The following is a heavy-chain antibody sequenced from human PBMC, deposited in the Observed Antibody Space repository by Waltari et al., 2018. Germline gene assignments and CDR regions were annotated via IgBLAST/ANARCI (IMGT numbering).Heavy chain of an antibody. CDR3: AKDLYREGCDY. D-gene: IGHD1-26*01. CDR1: GFTFSSYG. J-gene: IGHJ4*02. V-gene: IGHV3-33*06. CDR2: IWYDGSNK. Sequence: QVQLVESGGGVVQPGRSLRLSCAASGFTFSSYGMHWVRQAPGKGLEGVAVIWYDGSNKYYADSVKGRFTISRDNSKNTLYLQMNSLRAEDTAVYYCAKDLYREGCDYWGQGTLVTVSS.